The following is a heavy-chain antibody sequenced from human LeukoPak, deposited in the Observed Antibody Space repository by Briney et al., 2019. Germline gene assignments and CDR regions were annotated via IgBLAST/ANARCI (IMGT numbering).Heavy chain of an antibody. CDR3: ARGYYDILTGLPLDY. V-gene: IGHV1-69*05. D-gene: IGHD3-9*01. CDR1: GGTFSSYA. CDR2: IIPIFGTA. J-gene: IGHJ4*02. Sequence: SVKVSCKASGGTFSSYAISWVRQAPGQGLEWMGGIIPIFGTANYAQKFQGRVTITTDESTSTAYMELSSLRSEDTAVYYCARGYYDILTGLPLDYWGQGTLVTVSS.